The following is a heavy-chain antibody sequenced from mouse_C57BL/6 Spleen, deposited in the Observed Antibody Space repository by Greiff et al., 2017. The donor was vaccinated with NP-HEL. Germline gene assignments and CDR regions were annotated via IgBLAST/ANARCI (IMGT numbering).Heavy chain of an antibody. CDR1: GYTFTSYW. V-gene: IGHV1-69*01. D-gene: IGHD1-1*01. J-gene: IGHJ2*01. Sequence: VQLQQPGAELVMPGASVKLSCKASGYTFTSYWMHWVKQRPGQGLEWIGEIDPSDSYTNYNQKFKGKSTLTVDKSSSTAYMQLSSLTSEDSAVYYCARGPITTVVVGDYWGQGTTLTVSS. CDR2: IDPSDSYT. CDR3: ARGPITTVVVGDY.